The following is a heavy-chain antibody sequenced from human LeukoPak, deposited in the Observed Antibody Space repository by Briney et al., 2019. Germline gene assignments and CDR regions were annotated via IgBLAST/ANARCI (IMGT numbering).Heavy chain of an antibody. J-gene: IGHJ4*02. CDR3: ARSNLYCSSTSCYPAALDD. V-gene: IGHV4-59*01. Sequence: SETLSLTCTVSGGSISSYYWSWIRQPPGKGLEWIGYIYYSVSTNYNPSLKSRVTISVDTSKNQFSLKLSSVTAADTAVYYCARSNLYCSSTSCYPAALDDWGQGTLVTVSS. CDR2: IYYSVST. D-gene: IGHD2-2*01. CDR1: GGSISSYY.